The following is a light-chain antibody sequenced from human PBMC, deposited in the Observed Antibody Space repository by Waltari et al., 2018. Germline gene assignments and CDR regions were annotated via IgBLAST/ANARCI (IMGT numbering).Light chain of an antibody. V-gene: IGKV3-15*01. J-gene: IGKJ1*01. Sequence: EIVMTQSPATLSVSPGERATLPCRASQRVSSNLAWYQQKPGQAPRLLIYGASTRATGIPARFSGSGSGTEFTLTISSMQSEDFAVYYCQQYNNWPPLWTFGQGTKVEIK. CDR1: QRVSSN. CDR2: GAS. CDR3: QQYNNWPPLWT.